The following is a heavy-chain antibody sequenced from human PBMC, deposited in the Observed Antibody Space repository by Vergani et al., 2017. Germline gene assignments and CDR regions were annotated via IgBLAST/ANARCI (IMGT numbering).Heavy chain of an antibody. V-gene: IGHV2-26*01. CDR3: ARRDSSGYYYVY. Sequence: QVTLKESGPVLVKPTETLTLTCTVSGFSLSNARMGVSWIRQPPGKALEWLAHIFSNDEKSYSTSLKSRLTISKDTSKSQVVLTMTNMDPVDTATYSCARRDSSGYYYVYWGQGTLVTVSS. CDR1: GFSLSNARMG. D-gene: IGHD3-22*01. CDR2: IFSNDEK. J-gene: IGHJ4*02.